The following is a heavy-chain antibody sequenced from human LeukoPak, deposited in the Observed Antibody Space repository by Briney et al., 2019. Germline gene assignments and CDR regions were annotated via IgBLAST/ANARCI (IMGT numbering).Heavy chain of an antibody. CDR1: GITLSSCE. Sequence: GGSLRLSCAVSGITLSSCEMNWVRQAPGKGLEGVSYISTSGTTTYYADSVKGRFTISRDNAKNSLYLQMNSLRAGDTAIYYCARGHRYSYGMDVWGHGTTVTVSS. CDR2: ISTSGTTT. CDR3: ARGHRYSYGMDV. J-gene: IGHJ6*02. V-gene: IGHV3-48*03.